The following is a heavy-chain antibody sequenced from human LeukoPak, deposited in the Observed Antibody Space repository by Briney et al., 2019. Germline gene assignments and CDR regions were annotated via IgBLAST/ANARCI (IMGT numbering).Heavy chain of an antibody. J-gene: IGHJ3*02. D-gene: IGHD1-26*01. CDR3: ARSGRGGAFDI. V-gene: IGHV3-74*01. Sequence: GGSLRLSCAGSGFTLSSNWMHWVRQAPGKGLVWVSRIYSDGSRTNYADSVKGRFTISGDNAKNTQYLQMNSLRAEDTAVYYCARSGRGGAFDIWGQGTMVTVSS. CDR2: IYSDGSRT. CDR1: GFTLSSNW.